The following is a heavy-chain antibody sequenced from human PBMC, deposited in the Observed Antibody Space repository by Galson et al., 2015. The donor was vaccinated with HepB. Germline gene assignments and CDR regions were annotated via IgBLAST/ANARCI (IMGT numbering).Heavy chain of an antibody. J-gene: IGHJ3*02. CDR1: GYTFINYA. V-gene: IGHV7-4-1*02. CDR3: ARDPSGYCGGGSCGDAFDI. CDR2: INTNTGNP. Sequence: SVKVSCKASGYTFINYAMNWVRQAPGQGLEWMGWINTNTGNPTYAQGFTGRFVFSLDTSVSTAYLQISSLKAEDTAVYYCARDPSGYCGGGSCGDAFDIWGQGTMVTVSS. D-gene: IGHD2-15*01.